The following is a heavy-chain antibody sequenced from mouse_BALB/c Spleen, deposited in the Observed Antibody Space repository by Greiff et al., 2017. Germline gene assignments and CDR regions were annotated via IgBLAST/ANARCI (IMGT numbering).Heavy chain of an antibody. V-gene: IGHV5-15*02. J-gene: IGHJ1*01. Sequence: EVMLVESGGGLVQPGGSRKLSCAASGFTFSDYGMAWVRQAPGKGPEWVAFISNLAYSIYYADTVTGRFTISRENAKNTLYLEMSSLRSEDTAMYYCARGFGTDWYFDVWGAGTTVTVSS. D-gene: IGHD3-1*01. CDR2: ISNLAYSI. CDR1: GFTFSDYG. CDR3: ARGFGTDWYFDV.